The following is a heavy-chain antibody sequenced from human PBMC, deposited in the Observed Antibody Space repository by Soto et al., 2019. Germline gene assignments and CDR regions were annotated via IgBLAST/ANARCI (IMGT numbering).Heavy chain of an antibody. Sequence: QVQLVQSGAEVKKPGSSVKVSYKASGGPFSSFALNWVRQAPGQGLEWMGGIIPILGSPNYPQTFQGRVTITADESTSTVYLDLSSLKSEDTAVYYCARQVQMLWAYFDYWGQGTLVTVSS. CDR2: IIPILGSP. J-gene: IGHJ4*02. V-gene: IGHV1-69*01. D-gene: IGHD3-16*01. CDR3: ARQVQMLWAYFDY. CDR1: GGPFSSFA.